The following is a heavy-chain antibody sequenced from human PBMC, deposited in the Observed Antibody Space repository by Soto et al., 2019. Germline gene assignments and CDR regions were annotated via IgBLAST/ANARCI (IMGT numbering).Heavy chain of an antibody. CDR3: ARIGGTGGYAYGLDY. CDR1: GGTFSSYA. V-gene: IGHV1-69*06. CDR2: IIPVFGTG. Sequence: QVQLVQSGAEVKKPGSSVKVSCKASGGTFSSYAISWVRQAPGQGLEWMGGIIPVFGTGIYAQKGQGRVTITADKSPHTAYRELSSLRSEDTAVYFCARIGGTGGYAYGLDYWGQGTMVTVSS. D-gene: IGHD2-8*02. J-gene: IGHJ4*02.